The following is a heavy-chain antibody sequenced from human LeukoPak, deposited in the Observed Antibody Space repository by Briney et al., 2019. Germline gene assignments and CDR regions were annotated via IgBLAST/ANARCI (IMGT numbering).Heavy chain of an antibody. V-gene: IGHV4-59*01. CDR2: IYYSGST. Sequence: SEALSLTCTVSGGSISSYYWSWIRQPPGKGLEWIGYIYYSGSTNYNPSLKSRVTISVDTSKNQFSLKLSSVTAADTAVYYCARTPNRGSSSPLFGMDVWGQGTTVTVSS. CDR3: ARTPNRGSSSPLFGMDV. D-gene: IGHD6-6*01. J-gene: IGHJ6*02. CDR1: GGSISSYY.